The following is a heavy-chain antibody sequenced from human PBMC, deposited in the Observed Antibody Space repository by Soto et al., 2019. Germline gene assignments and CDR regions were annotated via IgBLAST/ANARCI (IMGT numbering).Heavy chain of an antibody. CDR1: GGTFSSYA. Sequence: QVQLVQSGAEVKKPGSSVKVSCKASGGTFSSYAISWVRQAPGQGLEWMGGISAYNGNTNYAQKLQGRVTMTTDTSTSTAYMELRSLRSDDTAVYYCARDKAARPTNWFDPWGQGTLVTVSS. J-gene: IGHJ5*02. D-gene: IGHD6-6*01. V-gene: IGHV1-18*01. CDR3: ARDKAARPTNWFDP. CDR2: ISAYNGNT.